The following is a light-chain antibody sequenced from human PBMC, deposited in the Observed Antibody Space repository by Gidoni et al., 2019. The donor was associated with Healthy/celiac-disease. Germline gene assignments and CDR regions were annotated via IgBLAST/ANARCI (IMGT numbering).Light chain of an antibody. CDR2: AAS. Sequence: DIHMTQSPSSLSASAGDRVTITCWASQSISSYLNWYQQKPGIAPKLRIYAASSLQSGVPAKLSGSGGGTDFTITISSMQAEDVATYYCQKSYSTPPKFGQGTKVEIK. CDR1: QSISSY. CDR3: QKSYSTPPK. V-gene: IGKV1-39*01. J-gene: IGKJ1*01.